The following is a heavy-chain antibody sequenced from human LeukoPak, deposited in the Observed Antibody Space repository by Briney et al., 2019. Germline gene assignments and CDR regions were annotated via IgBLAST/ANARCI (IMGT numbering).Heavy chain of an antibody. D-gene: IGHD3-3*01. Sequence: GGSLRLSCAASGFTFSRYSMNWVRQAPGKGLEWVSSISISSNYIYYADSVKGRFTISRDNAKNSLYLQMNSLRAEDTAVYYCARGSRFGVVGRDAFDIWGQGTMVTVSS. CDR2: ISISSNYI. V-gene: IGHV3-21*01. CDR3: ARGSRFGVVGRDAFDI. CDR1: GFTFSRYS. J-gene: IGHJ3*02.